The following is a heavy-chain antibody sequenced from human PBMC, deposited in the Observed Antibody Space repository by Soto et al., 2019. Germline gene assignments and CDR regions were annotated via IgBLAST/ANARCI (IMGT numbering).Heavy chain of an antibody. Sequence: SETLSLTCTVSGAALSGGGYFYTWVRQPPGKGLEWLGYIYYSGGTNYNPSLKSRVTISLDKSKSQFSLRLISVTAADTAVYYCTREQSDDNYFDPWGQGTLVTVSS. V-gene: IGHV4-61*08. D-gene: IGHD6-19*01. CDR1: GAALSGGGYF. J-gene: IGHJ5*02. CDR3: TREQSDDNYFDP. CDR2: IYYSGGT.